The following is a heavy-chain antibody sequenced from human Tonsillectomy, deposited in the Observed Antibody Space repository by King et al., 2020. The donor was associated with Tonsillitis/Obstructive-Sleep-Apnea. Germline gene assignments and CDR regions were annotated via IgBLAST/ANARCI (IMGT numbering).Heavy chain of an antibody. D-gene: IGHD3/OR15-3a*01. CDR3: AQMDGFWSAKGAFDT. V-gene: IGHV3-23*04. Sequence: VQLVESGGGLVQPGGSLRLSCAASGFTFSSYAMSWVRQAPGKGLEWVSAISGSGGRTYYADSVKGRFTISRDNSKNTLYLQMNSLRAEDTAVYYCAQMDGFWSAKGAFDTWGQGTMVTVSS. CDR1: GFTFSSYA. CDR2: ISGSGGRT. J-gene: IGHJ3*02.